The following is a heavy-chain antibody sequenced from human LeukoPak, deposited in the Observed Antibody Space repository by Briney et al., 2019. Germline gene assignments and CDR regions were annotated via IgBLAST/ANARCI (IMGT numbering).Heavy chain of an antibody. CDR3: ARRAQQLRWFDP. Sequence: KPSETLSLTCAVYGGSFSGYYWSWIRQPPGKGLEWIGEINHSGSTNYNPSLKSRVTISVDTSKNQISLKLSSVTAADTAVYYCARRAQQLRWFDPWGQGTLVTVSS. J-gene: IGHJ5*02. CDR2: INHSGST. D-gene: IGHD6-13*01. V-gene: IGHV4-34*01. CDR1: GGSFSGYY.